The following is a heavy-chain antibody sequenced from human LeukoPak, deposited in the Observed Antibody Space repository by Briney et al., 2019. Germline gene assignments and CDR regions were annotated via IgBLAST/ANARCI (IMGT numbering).Heavy chain of an antibody. V-gene: IGHV3-30*02. CDR2: TRYDGGNE. J-gene: IGHJ1*01. Sequence: PGGSLRLSCAASGFTLSCCGMHWVRQAPGKVLEWVAFTRYDGGNEYYAESVRGRFTISRDNSKNMVYLQMNSLRAEDTAMYYCAKDDDWGRFNHWGQGTLVTVSS. D-gene: IGHD3-16*01. CDR1: GFTLSCCG. CDR3: AKDDDWGRFNH.